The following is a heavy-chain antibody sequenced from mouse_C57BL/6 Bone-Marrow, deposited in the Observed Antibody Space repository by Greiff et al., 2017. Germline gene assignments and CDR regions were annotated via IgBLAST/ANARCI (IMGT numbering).Heavy chain of an antibody. J-gene: IGHJ2*01. D-gene: IGHD1-1*01. Sequence: QVQLQQSGAELMKPGASVKLSCKATGYTFTGYWIEWVKQRPGHGLEWIGEILPGSGSTNYNEKFKGKATFTADTSSNTAYMQLSSLTTDDYAIYYCARRGTTVVAPFDYWGQGTTLTVSS. CDR1: GYTFTGYW. V-gene: IGHV1-9*01. CDR2: ILPGSGST. CDR3: ARRGTTVVAPFDY.